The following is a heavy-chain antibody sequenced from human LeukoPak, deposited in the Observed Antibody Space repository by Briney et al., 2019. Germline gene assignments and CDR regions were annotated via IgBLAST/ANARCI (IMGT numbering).Heavy chain of an antibody. J-gene: IGHJ2*01. CDR3: ARTIVSIEWYFDL. V-gene: IGHV4-39*07. CDR2: IYSRGNA. D-gene: IGHD3-10*01. CDR1: GASISSSSSY. Sequence: SDTLSLTCTVSGASISSSSSYWGWIRQPPGKGLEWLGNIYSRGNAYYKPSLRSRVTISIDTSKNQFSLRLTSVTAADTAVYYCARTIVSIEWYFDLWGRGTLVTVSS.